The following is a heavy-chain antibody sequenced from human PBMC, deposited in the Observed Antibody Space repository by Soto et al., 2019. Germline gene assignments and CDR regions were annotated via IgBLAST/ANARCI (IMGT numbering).Heavy chain of an antibody. J-gene: IGHJ3*02. CDR1: GFTFSSYG. V-gene: IGHV3-30-3*01. CDR3: ARKAGGRVSGALDI. CDR2: IPNTENKK. Sequence: DLEESGGGVVQPGTSLRLSCVASGFTFSSYGMHWVRQAPGKGLEWVAVIPNTENKKYYADSVKGRFTISRDNSQNTTFLQMDSLISDDTDMYYCARKAGGRVSGALDIWGQGPKVTVS. D-gene: IGHD6-13*01.